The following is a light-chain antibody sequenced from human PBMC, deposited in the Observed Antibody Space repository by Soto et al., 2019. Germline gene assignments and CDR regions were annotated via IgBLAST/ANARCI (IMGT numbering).Light chain of an antibody. V-gene: IGKV1-39*01. CDR2: AAS. J-gene: IGKJ1*01. CDR1: QSISSY. Sequence: DIQMTQSPSSLSASVGDRVTITCRASQSISSYLNWYQQKPGKAPKLLIYAASSLQSGVPSRFSGSGSGTDCTLTISSLQPEDFATYYCQQSYSTPWTFGQGTKV. CDR3: QQSYSTPWT.